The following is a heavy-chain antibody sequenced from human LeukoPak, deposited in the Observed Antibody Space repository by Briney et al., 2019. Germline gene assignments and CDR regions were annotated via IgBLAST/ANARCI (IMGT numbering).Heavy chain of an antibody. D-gene: IGHD1-26*01. CDR1: GFTFSSYW. CDR2: INQDGSEK. J-gene: IGHJ4*02. CDR3: ARARGGSNSDY. V-gene: IGHV3-7*05. Sequence: GGSLRLSCAASGFTFSSYWMRWVRQAPGKGLDWVASINQDGSEKYYVDSVKGRFTISRDNAKNSLYLQMNSLRADDTAVYYCARARGGSNSDYWGQGTLVTVST.